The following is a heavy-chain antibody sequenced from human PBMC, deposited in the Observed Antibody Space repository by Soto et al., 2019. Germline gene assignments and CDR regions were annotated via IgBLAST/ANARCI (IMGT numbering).Heavy chain of an antibody. Sequence: QVQLVQSGAEVKKPGASVKVSCKVSGYTLTELSMHWVRQAPGKGLEWMGGFDPEDGETIYAQKFQARVTMTEDTSADTAYMELSSRRSEDTAVDYCETATPVSYYYYGMDVWGQGNTVTGAS. V-gene: IGHV1-24*01. CDR2: FDPEDGET. CDR3: ETATPVSYYYYGMDV. D-gene: IGHD2-15*01. CDR1: GYTLTELS. J-gene: IGHJ6*02.